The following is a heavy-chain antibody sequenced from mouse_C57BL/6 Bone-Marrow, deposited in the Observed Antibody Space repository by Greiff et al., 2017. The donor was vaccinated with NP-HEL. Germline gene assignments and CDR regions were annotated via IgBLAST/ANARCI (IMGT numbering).Heavy chain of an antibody. CDR3: ARNYYGSSYFDY. Sequence: QVQLQQSGAELVKPGASVKLSCKASGYTFTSYWMHWVKQRPGQGLEWIGMIHPNSGSTNYNEKFKSKATLTVDKSASTAYMQLSSLTSEDSAGYYCARNYYGSSYFDYWGQGTTLTVSS. J-gene: IGHJ2*01. V-gene: IGHV1-64*01. D-gene: IGHD1-1*01. CDR1: GYTFTSYW. CDR2: IHPNSGST.